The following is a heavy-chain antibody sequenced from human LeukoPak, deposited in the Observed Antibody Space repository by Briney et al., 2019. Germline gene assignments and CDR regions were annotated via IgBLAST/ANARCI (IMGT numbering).Heavy chain of an antibody. CDR2: IYPGDSDT. V-gene: IGHV5-51*01. J-gene: IGHJ3*02. CDR1: GYRFTNYW. Sequence: GESLKISCKGSGYRFTNYWIGWVRQMPGKGLEWMGIIYPGDSDTRYSPSFQGQVTISADKSISTAYLQWSSLKASDTAMYYCARSTYYYDSSGYYRVLAFDIWGQGTMVTVSS. CDR3: ARSTYYYDSSGYYRVLAFDI. D-gene: IGHD3-22*01.